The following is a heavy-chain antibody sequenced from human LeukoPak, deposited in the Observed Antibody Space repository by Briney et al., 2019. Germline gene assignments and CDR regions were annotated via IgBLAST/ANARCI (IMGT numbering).Heavy chain of an antibody. CDR1: GFTFSSYG. CDR2: IWYDGSNK. J-gene: IGHJ4*02. D-gene: IGHD3-9*01. Sequence: GGSLRLSCAASGFTFSSYGMHWVRQAPGKGLEWVAVIWYDGSNKYYADSVKGRFTIFRDNSKNTLYLQMNSLRAEDTAVYYCARDAGRYFDWLGYWGQGTLVTVSS. CDR3: ARDAGRYFDWLGY. V-gene: IGHV3-33*01.